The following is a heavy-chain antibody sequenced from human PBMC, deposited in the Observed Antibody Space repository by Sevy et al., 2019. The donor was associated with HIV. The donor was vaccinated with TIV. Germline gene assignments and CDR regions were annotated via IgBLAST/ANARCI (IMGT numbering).Heavy chain of an antibody. CDR1: GFTFSHYY. D-gene: IGHD3-3*01. J-gene: IGHJ5*02. V-gene: IGHV3-11*01. CDR2: ISSSGNTI. CDR3: ARDPTYYDFWSGYYTGWFDP. Sequence: GGSLRLSCAASGFTFSHYYMSWIRQAPGEGLEWVSYISSSGNTIYYTDSVKGRFTISRDNAKNSLYLQMDSLRAEDTAVYYCARDPTYYDFWSGYYTGWFDPWGQGTLVTVSS.